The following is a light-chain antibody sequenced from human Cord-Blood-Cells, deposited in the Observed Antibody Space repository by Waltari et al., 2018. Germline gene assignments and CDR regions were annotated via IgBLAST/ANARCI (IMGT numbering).Light chain of an antibody. V-gene: IGLV2-23*01. CDR1: SSDVVRYNL. CDR2: EGS. J-gene: IGLJ1*01. CDR3: CSYAGSSTYV. Sequence: QSALTQPASVSGSPGQSITISCTGTSSDVVRYNLVSWYQQHPGKAPKLMIYEGSKRTAGVSNRFSGSTSGNTAYLTISGLQAEDEADYYCCSYAGSSTYVFGTGTKVTVL.